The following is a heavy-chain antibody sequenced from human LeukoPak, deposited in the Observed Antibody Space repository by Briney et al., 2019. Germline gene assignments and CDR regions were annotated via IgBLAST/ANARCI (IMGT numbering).Heavy chain of an antibody. CDR2: IYHSGST. V-gene: IGHV4-4*02. Sequence: PSGTLSLTCAVSGGSISSSNWWSWVRQPPGKGLEWIGEIYHSGSTNYNPSLKSRVTISVDKSKNQFSLKLSSVTAADTAVYYCARVPTSGSYSGIHAFDIWGQGNNGHRLF. D-gene: IGHD1-26*01. J-gene: IGHJ3*02. CDR1: GGSISSSNW. CDR3: ARVPTSGSYSGIHAFDI.